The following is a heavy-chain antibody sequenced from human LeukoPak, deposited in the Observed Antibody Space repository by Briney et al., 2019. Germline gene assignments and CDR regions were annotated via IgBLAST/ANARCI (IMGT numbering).Heavy chain of an antibody. CDR3: AREPHVTTVPLDY. CDR2: ISGSSSTK. CDR1: GFTFSDFW. V-gene: IGHV3-48*04. D-gene: IGHD4-17*01. Sequence: PGGSLRLSCAASGFTFSDFWMTWVRQTPGKGLEWVSYISGSSSTKYYADSVKGRFTISRDNAKNSVYLQMNSLRAEDTAVYYCAREPHVTTVPLDYWGQGTLVTVSS. J-gene: IGHJ4*02.